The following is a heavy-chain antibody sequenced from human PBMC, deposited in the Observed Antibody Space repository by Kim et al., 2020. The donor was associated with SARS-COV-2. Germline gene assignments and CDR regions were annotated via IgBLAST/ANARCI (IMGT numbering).Heavy chain of an antibody. CDR2: INHSGST. D-gene: IGHD6-6*01. CDR3: ARGPRGSSSSGGWFDP. Sequence: SETLSLTCAVYGGSFSGYYWSWIRQPPGKGLEWIGEINHSGSTNYNPSLKSRVTISVDTSKNQFSLKLSSVTAADTAVYYCARGPRGSSSSGGWFDPWGQGTLVTVSS. CDR1: GGSFSGYY. V-gene: IGHV4-34*01. J-gene: IGHJ5*02.